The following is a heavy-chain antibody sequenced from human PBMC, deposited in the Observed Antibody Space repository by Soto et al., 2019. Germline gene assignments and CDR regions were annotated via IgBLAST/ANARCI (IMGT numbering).Heavy chain of an antibody. J-gene: IGHJ6*02. D-gene: IGHD6-13*01. CDR1: GESFNGYY. CDR2: IHHSGST. V-gene: IGHV4-34*01. CDR3: ARGKRGSSWYRGEEKYYYYGMDV. Sequence: SETLSFTCTAYGESFNGYYWSWIRQPPGKGLEWIGEIHHSGSTNYNPSLKSRVTFSIDTSKRQFSLKVRSVTAADTAVYYCARGKRGSSWYRGEEKYYYYGMDVWGQGTPVTVSS.